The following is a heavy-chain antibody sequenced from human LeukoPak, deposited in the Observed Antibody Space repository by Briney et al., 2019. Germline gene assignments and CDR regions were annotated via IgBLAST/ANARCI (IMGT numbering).Heavy chain of an antibody. V-gene: IGHV4-34*01. CDR1: GGSFSGYY. CDR3: VARGRYYDILTGYSPGHY. CDR2: INHSGST. Sequence: SETLSLTCAVYGGSFSGYYWSWIRQPPGKGLEWIGEINHSGSTNYNPSLKSRVTISVNTSKNQFSLKLSSVTAADTAVYYCVARGRYYDILTGYSPGHYWGQGTLVTVSS. J-gene: IGHJ4*02. D-gene: IGHD3-9*01.